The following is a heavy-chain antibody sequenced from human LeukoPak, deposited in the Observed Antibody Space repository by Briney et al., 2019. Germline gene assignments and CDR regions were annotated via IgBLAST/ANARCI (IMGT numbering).Heavy chain of an antibody. CDR1: GYTFTSYA. CDR3: ARAQNPFRYYYGSGSSLADFDY. V-gene: IGHV7-4-1*02. Sequence: GASVKVSCKASGYTFTSYAMNWVRQAPGQGLEWMGWINTNTGNPTYAQGFTGRIVFSLDTSVSTAYLQISSLKAEDTAVYYCARAQNPFRYYYGSGSSLADFDYWGQGTLVTVSS. CDR2: INTNTGNP. J-gene: IGHJ4*02. D-gene: IGHD3-10*01.